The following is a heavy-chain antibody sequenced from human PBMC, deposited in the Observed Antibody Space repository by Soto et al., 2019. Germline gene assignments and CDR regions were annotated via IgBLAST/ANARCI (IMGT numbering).Heavy chain of an antibody. CDR3: AKRVSTA. V-gene: IGHV3-23*01. Sequence: GGSLRLSCAASGFTFSSSAMSWVRQAPGKGLEWVSGISGAGASTYYADSVKGRFTISRDNSKNMLYLQINSLRAEDTAVYYCAKRVSTAWGQGTLVTVSS. CDR1: GFTFSSSA. CDR2: ISGAGAST. D-gene: IGHD5-12*01. J-gene: IGHJ5*02.